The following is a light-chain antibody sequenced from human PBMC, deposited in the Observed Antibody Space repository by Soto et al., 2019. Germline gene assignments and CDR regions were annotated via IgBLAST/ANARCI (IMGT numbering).Light chain of an antibody. J-gene: IGKJ2*01. CDR3: QQYNSYPYV. CDR2: KAS. Sequence: DIQMTQSPSTLSASVGDRVTITCRASQNIFRWLAWYQQRPGTAPKLLIYKASSLESGVPSRFSASGSGTEFTPTITSLQSDDFATSYCQQYNSYPYVFGPGTKVDIK. V-gene: IGKV1-5*03. CDR1: QNIFRW.